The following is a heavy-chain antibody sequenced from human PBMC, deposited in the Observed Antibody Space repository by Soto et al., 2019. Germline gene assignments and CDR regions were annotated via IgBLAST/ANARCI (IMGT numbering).Heavy chain of an antibody. CDR3: ARDPSYDSSGYYFDY. CDR2: IWYDGSNK. D-gene: IGHD3-22*01. J-gene: IGHJ4*02. V-gene: IGHV3-33*01. CDR1: GFTFSSYG. Sequence: GGSLRLSCAASGFTFSSYGMHWVRQAPGKGLEWVAVIWYDGSNKYYADSVKGRFTISRDNSKNTLYLQMNSLRAEDTAVYYCARDPSYDSSGYYFDYWGQGTLVTVSS.